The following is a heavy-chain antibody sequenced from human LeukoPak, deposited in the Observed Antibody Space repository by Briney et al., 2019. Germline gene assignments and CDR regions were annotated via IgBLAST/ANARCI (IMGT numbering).Heavy chain of an antibody. CDR3: AKGRGYYDSSILDY. J-gene: IGHJ4*02. CDR1: GFTFSSYG. V-gene: IGHV3-23*01. D-gene: IGHD3-22*01. Sequence: GGSLRLSCAASGFTFSSYGMSWVRQAPGKGLEWVSAISGSGGSTYYADSVKGRFTISRDNSKNTLYLQMNSLRAEDTAVYYCAKGRGYYDSSILDYWGQGTLVTVSS. CDR2: ISGSGGST.